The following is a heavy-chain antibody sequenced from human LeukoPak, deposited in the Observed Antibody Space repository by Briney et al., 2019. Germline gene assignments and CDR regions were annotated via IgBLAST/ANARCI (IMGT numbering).Heavy chain of an antibody. CDR2: IYPGDSDT. CDR3: ARQAAAVSWPIVY. J-gene: IGHJ4*02. V-gene: IGHV5-51*01. Sequence: GESLKISCKGSGYSFTSYWIGWVRQMPGKGLEWMGIIYPGDSDTRYSPSFQGQVTISADKSISTAYLQWSSLKASDTAMYYCARQAAAVSWPIVYWGQGTLFTVSA. D-gene: IGHD6-13*01. CDR1: GYSFTSYW.